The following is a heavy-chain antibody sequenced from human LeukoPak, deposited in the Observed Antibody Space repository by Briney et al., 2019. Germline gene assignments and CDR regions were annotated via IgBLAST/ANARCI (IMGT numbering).Heavy chain of an antibody. CDR2: IYYSGST. V-gene: IGHV4-59*01. CDR3: ARDITYYGMDV. CDR1: GGSISSYY. D-gene: IGHD3-10*01. Sequence: SETLSLTCTVSGGSISSYYWSWIRQPPGKGLEWIGYIYYSGSTNYNPSLKSRVTISVDTSKNQFSLKLSSVTAADTGVYYCARDITYYGMDVWGQGTTVTVSS. J-gene: IGHJ6*02.